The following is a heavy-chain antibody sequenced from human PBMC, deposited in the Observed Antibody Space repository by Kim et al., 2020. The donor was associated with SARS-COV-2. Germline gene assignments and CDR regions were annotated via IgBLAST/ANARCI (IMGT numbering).Heavy chain of an antibody. CDR1: GFTFSGYT. V-gene: IGHV3-21*01. CDR2: ISSSSSII. Sequence: GGSLRLSCVVSGFTFSGYTMNWVRQAPGKGLEWVSSISSSSSIIYYADSLKGRFTISRDNAKNSLYLQMHSLRVEDTAVYFCVRVNRNNFLTDAFDIWGQGTMVTVSS. CDR3: VRVNRNNFLTDAFDI. D-gene: IGHD1-1*01. J-gene: IGHJ3*02.